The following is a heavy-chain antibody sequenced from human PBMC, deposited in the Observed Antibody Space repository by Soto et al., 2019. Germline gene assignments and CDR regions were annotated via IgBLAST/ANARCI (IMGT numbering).Heavy chain of an antibody. CDR2: ISGSGGST. J-gene: IGHJ4*02. V-gene: IGHV3-23*01. D-gene: IGHD3-16*02. CDR3: ARGYDYVWGSYRSPYYFDY. Sequence: GGSLRLSCAASGFTFSSYAMSWVRQAPGKGLEWVSAISGSGGSTYYADSVKGRFTISRDNSKNTLYLQMNSLRSDDTAVYYCARGYDYVWGSYRSPYYFDYWGQGTLVTVSS. CDR1: GFTFSSYA.